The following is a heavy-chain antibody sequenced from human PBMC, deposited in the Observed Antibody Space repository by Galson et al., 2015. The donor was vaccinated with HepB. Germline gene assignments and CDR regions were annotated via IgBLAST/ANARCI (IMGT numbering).Heavy chain of an antibody. CDR3: ARGGDYIYYFDY. CDR1: VGSVNSGTYY. CDR2: IDYSGST. J-gene: IGHJ4*02. V-gene: IGHV4-61*01. Sequence: SETLSLTCTVSVGSVNSGTYYWTWIRQSPGKGLQWIGYIDYSGSTDYNPSLKSRVTVSVDTSKNQFSLKLNSVTAADTAVYYCARGGDYIYYFDYWGQGTLVTVSS. D-gene: IGHD4-11*01.